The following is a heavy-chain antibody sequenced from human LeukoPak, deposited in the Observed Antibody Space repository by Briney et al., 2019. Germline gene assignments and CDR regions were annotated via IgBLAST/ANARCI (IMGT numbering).Heavy chain of an antibody. CDR1: GFTVSSNY. V-gene: IGHV3-53*01. J-gene: IGHJ4*02. D-gene: IGHD3-10*01. CDR3: ARDPSMVRGVADY. CDR2: IYSGGST. Sequence: GGSLRLSCAASGFTVSSNYMSWVRQAPGKGLEWVSVIYSGGSTYYADSVKGRFTISRDNSKNTLYLHMNSLRAEDTAVYYCARDPSMVRGVADYWGQGTLVTVSS.